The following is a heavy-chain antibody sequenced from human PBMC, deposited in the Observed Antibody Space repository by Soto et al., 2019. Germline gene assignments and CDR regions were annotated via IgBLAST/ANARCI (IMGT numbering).Heavy chain of an antibody. Sequence: QITLKESGPTLVKPTQTLTLTCTFSGFSLSTSGVGVGWIRQPPGKALEWLALIYWNDDKRDSPSLKSRLTITKDTSKNQVVLTRTNMDPVDTATYYCAHRLRDGDYECNWFDPWGQGTLVTVSS. CDR2: IYWNDDK. CDR1: GFSLSTSGVG. CDR3: AHRLRDGDYECNWFDP. V-gene: IGHV2-5*01. D-gene: IGHD4-17*01. J-gene: IGHJ5*02.